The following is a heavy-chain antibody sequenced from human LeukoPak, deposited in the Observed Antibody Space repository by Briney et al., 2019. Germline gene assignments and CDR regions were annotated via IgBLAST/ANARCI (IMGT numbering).Heavy chain of an antibody. CDR2: ISSSGGST. V-gene: IGHV3-23*01. CDR1: GFTFYNYG. Sequence: GGSLRLSCAVSGFTFYNYGMSWVRQAPGKGPEWVSSISSSGGSTYYADSVKGRFTISRDNAKNTLYLQMNSLRAEDTAVFYCAKSSLLEWLSRQSWFDPWGQGTLVTVSS. D-gene: IGHD3-3*01. J-gene: IGHJ5*02. CDR3: AKSSLLEWLSRQSWFDP.